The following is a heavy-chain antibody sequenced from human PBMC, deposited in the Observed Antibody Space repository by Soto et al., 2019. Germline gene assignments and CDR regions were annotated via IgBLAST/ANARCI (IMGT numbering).Heavy chain of an antibody. J-gene: IGHJ6*02. D-gene: IGHD1-1*01. CDR1: GFTFSSYS. Sequence: EVQLVESGGGLLQPGGSLRLSCAASGFTFSSYSMNWVRQAPGKGLERVSYISSSRSTIYYADSVKGRFTISRDNAKNSLYMQMNSLRDEDTDVYYCARGSGQLGPIVLHGMDVWGQGTTVTVAS. CDR3: ARGSGQLGPIVLHGMDV. V-gene: IGHV3-48*02. CDR2: ISSSRSTI.